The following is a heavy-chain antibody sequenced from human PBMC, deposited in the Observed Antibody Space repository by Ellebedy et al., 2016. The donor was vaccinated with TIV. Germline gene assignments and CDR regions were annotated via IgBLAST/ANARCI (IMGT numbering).Heavy chain of an antibody. V-gene: IGHV3-33*01. CDR3: ASPGLVVVAATPKGIDV. D-gene: IGHD2-15*01. CDR2: IWYDGSNK. Sequence: GESLKISCAASGCTFSSYGMHWVRQAPGKGLEWVAVIWYDGSNKYYADSVKGRFTISRDNSKNTLYLQMNSLRAEDTAVYYCASPGLVVVAATPKGIDVWGQGTTVTVSS. J-gene: IGHJ6*02. CDR1: GCTFSSYG.